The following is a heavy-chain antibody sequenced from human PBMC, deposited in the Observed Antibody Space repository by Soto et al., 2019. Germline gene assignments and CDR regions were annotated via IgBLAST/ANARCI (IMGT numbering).Heavy chain of an antibody. CDR3: GSVFEY. J-gene: IGHJ4*02. V-gene: IGHV3-74*01. CDR1: GFTFTNSW. D-gene: IGHD1-26*01. CDR2: VDGEGSGT. Sequence: EVQLVESGGGLVQPGGSLRLSFAASGFTFTNSWMHWVRQAPGKGLEWVARVDGEGSGTSYADSVKGRFTISTDNAKNTLSLQMNSLRAEDTAVYYCGSVFEYWGRGTMVTVSS.